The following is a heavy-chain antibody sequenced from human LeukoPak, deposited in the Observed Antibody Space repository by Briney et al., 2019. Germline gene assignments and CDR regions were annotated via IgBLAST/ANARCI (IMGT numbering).Heavy chain of an antibody. CDR2: INHNGNVN. V-gene: IGHV3-7*01. D-gene: IGHD3-22*01. CDR3: VRSAFHAGSGNYYDY. CDR1: GFTFSSYW. Sequence: GGSLRLSCAASGFTFSSYWMNWARQAPGKGLEWVASINHNGNVNYYVDSVKGRFTISRDNAENTLYLQMNSLRVEDTAVYYCVRSAFHAGSGNYYDYWGQGTLVTVSS. J-gene: IGHJ4*02.